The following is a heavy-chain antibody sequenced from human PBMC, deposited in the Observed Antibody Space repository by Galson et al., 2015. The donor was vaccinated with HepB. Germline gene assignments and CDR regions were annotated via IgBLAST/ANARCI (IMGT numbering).Heavy chain of an antibody. Sequence: SLRLSCAASGFTFDYYWMSWVRQAPGRGLEWLANIKQDGSEKHYVDSVKGRFTISRDNTKNSLYLQMNNLRVEDTAVYYCARDSIDYWSGYALSGNWLDSWGQGTLVTVSS. CDR2: IKQDGSEK. CDR3: ARDSIDYWSGYALSGNWLDS. V-gene: IGHV3-7*03. J-gene: IGHJ5*01. CDR1: GFTFDYYW. D-gene: IGHD3-3*01.